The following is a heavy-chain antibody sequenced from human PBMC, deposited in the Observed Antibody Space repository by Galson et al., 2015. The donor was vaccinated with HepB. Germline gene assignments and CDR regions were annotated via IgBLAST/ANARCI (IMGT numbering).Heavy chain of an antibody. CDR1: GFTFSSYS. CDR2: ISSSSSYI. D-gene: IGHD3-16*01. V-gene: IGHV3-21*01. J-gene: IGHJ3*02. Sequence: SLRLSCATSGFTFSSYSMNWVRQAPGKGLEWVSSISSSSSYIYYADSVKGRFTISRDNAKNSLYLQMNSLRAEDTAVYYCARDGLGPDAFDIWGQGTMVTVSS. CDR3: ARDGLGPDAFDI.